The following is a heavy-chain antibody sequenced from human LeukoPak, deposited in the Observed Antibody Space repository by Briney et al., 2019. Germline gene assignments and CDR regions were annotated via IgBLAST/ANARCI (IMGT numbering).Heavy chain of an antibody. V-gene: IGHV4-39*01. Sequence: PSETLSLTCTVSGGSISSSGYYWAWIRQPPGKGLEWIGSFYYRGNTYYNLSLKSRLTISVDTSKNQFSLKMSSVTATDTAIYYCARRRGDPGAFDIWGQGTQVTVSS. J-gene: IGHJ3*02. CDR2: FYYRGNT. D-gene: IGHD2-21*02. CDR3: ARRRGDPGAFDI. CDR1: GGSISSSGYY.